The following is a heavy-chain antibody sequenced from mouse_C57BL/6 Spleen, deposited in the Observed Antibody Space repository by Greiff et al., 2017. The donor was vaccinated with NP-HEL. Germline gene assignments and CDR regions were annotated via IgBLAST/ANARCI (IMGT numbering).Heavy chain of an antibody. CDR2: IYPGDGDT. J-gene: IGHJ4*01. CDR3: ARGGYYGSRAMDY. V-gene: IGHV1-80*01. D-gene: IGHD1-1*01. Sequence: VQRVESGAELVKPGASVKISCKASGYAFSSYWMNWVKQRPGKGLEWIGQIYPGDGDTNYNGKFKGKATLTADKSSSTAYMQLSSLTSEDSAVYFCARGGYYGSRAMDYWGQGTSVTVSS. CDR1: GYAFSSYW.